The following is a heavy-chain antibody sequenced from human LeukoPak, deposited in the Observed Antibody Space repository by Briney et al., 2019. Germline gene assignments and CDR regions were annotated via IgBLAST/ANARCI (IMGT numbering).Heavy chain of an antibody. J-gene: IGHJ6*02. Sequence: ASVKVSCKASGFTFTSYDINWVRQAPGQGLEWMGWMNPNSGNTGYAQKVQGRITMTRDTSISTAYMELSSLRSEDTAVYYCARASGSGSHYGMDVWGQGTTVTVSS. D-gene: IGHD3-10*01. CDR1: GFTFTSYD. CDR2: MNPNSGNT. CDR3: ARASGSGSHYGMDV. V-gene: IGHV1-8*01.